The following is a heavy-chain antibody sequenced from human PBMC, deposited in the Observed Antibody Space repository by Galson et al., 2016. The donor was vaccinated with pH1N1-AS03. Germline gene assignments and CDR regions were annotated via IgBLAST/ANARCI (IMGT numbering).Heavy chain of an antibody. CDR3: ARDAGTDYFDH. V-gene: IGHV5-51*01. Sequence: QSGAEVKKPGESLKISCKGSGYSFARYWIGWVRQMPGKGLEWMGVIYPGDSDTRYSPSFQGLVTISVDNTFNTAYLQWGSLEASDTAMYYCARDAGTDYFDHWGQGTLVTVPS. CDR2: IYPGDSDT. J-gene: IGHJ4*02. D-gene: IGHD6-13*01. CDR1: GYSFARYW.